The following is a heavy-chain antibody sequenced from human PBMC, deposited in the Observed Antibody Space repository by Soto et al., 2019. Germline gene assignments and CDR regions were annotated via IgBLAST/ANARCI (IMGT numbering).Heavy chain of an antibody. D-gene: IGHD2-15*01. J-gene: IGHJ6*02. V-gene: IGHV3-48*03. CDR1: EVTFSTYY. CDR3: ARESVGSTRNDYYGMEV. Sequence: VVSLRLSCSASEVTFSTYYMNWFRQAAGKGLEWVSYISSSGSTIYYADSMQGRFTISRDNDRNSLYLQMNSLRAEDTAVYYCARESVGSTRNDYYGMEVWGQGTTVTVSS. CDR2: ISSSGSTI.